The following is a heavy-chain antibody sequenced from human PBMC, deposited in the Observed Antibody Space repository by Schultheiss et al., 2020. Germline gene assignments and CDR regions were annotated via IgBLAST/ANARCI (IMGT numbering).Heavy chain of an antibody. CDR3: AKDIRVSGSYLYDY. V-gene: IGHV3-23*01. CDR2: VSGTGDST. D-gene: IGHD1-26*01. Sequence: GESLKISCAASGFTFSNFAMNWVRQAPGKGLEWVSAVSGTGDSTYYADSVKGRFTISRDNSKNTLYLQMNSLRAEDTAVYYCAKDIRVSGSYLYDYWGQGTLVTVSS. CDR1: GFTFSNFA. J-gene: IGHJ4*02.